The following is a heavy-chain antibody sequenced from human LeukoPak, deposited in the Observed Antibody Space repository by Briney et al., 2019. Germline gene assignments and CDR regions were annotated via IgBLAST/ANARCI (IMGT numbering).Heavy chain of an antibody. Sequence: ASVKVSCKASGYTFTGYYMHWVRQAPGQGLEWMGWINPNSGGTNYAQKFQGRVTMTRDTSISTAYMELSRLRSDDTAVYYCARVMAGYSSGWYWFDPWGQGTLVTVSS. V-gene: IGHV1-2*02. D-gene: IGHD6-19*01. CDR2: INPNSGGT. J-gene: IGHJ5*02. CDR3: ARVMAGYSSGWYWFDP. CDR1: GYTFTGYY.